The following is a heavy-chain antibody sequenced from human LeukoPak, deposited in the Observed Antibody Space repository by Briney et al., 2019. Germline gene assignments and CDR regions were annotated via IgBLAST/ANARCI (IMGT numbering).Heavy chain of an antibody. J-gene: IGHJ4*02. V-gene: IGHV1-69*05. CDR1: GYTFTSYD. D-gene: IGHD4-23*01. CDR2: IIPIFGTA. CDR3: VHGNSGDY. Sequence: SVKVSCKASGYTFTSYDINWVRQAPGQGLEWMGGIIPIFGTANYAQKFQGRVTITTDESTSTAYMELSSLRSEDTAVYYCVHGNSGDYWGQGTLVTVSS.